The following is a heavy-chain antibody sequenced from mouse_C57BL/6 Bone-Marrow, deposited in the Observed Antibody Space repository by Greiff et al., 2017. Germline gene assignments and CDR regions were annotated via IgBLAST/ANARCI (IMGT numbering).Heavy chain of an antibody. V-gene: IGHV5-17*01. CDR2: ISSGSSNI. D-gene: IGHD2-2*01. CDR1: GFTFSDYG. J-gene: IGHJ3*01. CDR3: ARGDYAYEGAWFAY. Sequence: DVQLVESGGGLVKPGGSLKLSCAASGFTFSDYGMHWGRQAPEKGLKWVAYISSGSSNIYYTDTGKGRFTISRANAKNTLFLQMTSLRSEDTALYYCARGDYAYEGAWFAYWGQGTLVTVSA.